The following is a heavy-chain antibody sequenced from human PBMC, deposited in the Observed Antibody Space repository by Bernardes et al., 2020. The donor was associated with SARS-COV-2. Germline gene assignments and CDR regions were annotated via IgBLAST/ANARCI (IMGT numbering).Heavy chain of an antibody. J-gene: IGHJ4*02. D-gene: IGHD3-22*01. CDR3: ATELQYDNLY. V-gene: IGHV3-53*01. CDR2: ISAIRNT. CDR1: GLVFSNTD. Sequence: SLRLSCRTSGLVFSNTDMAWVRQAPGMGLEWVATISAIRNTHYADPVQGRFTISRDDANNAIYLQMNSLRAEDTATYFCATELQYDNLYWGQGTRVTVSS.